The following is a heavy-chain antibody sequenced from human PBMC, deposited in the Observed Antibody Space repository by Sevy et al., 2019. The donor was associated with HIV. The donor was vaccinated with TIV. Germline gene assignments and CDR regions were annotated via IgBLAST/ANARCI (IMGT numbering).Heavy chain of an antibody. CDR2: INPSGGST. Sequence: GESLKISCKASGYTFNNYYIHWVRQAPGHGLEWMGVINPSGGSTNYAQRFQGRVTMTRDTSTSTLYMELNSLRSEDTAVYYCARDRYASGDFDYWGQGTLVTVSS. D-gene: IGHD6-19*01. CDR3: ARDRYASGDFDY. CDR1: GYTFNNYY. J-gene: IGHJ4*02. V-gene: IGHV1-46*02.